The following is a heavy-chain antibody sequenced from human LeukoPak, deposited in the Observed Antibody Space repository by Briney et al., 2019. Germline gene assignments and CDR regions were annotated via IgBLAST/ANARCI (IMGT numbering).Heavy chain of an antibody. CDR2: IKQDGSEK. Sequence: PGGSLRLSCAASGFTFSNAWMSWVRQAPGKGLEWVANIKQDGSEKYYVDSVKGRFTISRDNAKNSLYLQMNSLRAEDTAVYYCARDSSWGFDYWGQGTLVTVSS. CDR1: GFTFSNAW. CDR3: ARDSSWGFDY. J-gene: IGHJ4*02. D-gene: IGHD2-2*01. V-gene: IGHV3-7*01.